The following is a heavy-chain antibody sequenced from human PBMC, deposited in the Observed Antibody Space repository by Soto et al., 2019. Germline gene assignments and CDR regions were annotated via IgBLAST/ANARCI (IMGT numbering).Heavy chain of an antibody. CDR3: ARGNQYCSSTSCPRNPYYYYGMDV. Sequence: QVQLVQSGAEVKKPGASVKVSCKASGYTFTGYYMHWVRQAPGQGLEWMGWINPNSGGTNYAQKFQGWVTMNRDTSISTAYMELSRLRSDDKAVYYCARGNQYCSSTSCPRNPYYYYGMDVWGQGTTVTVSS. CDR1: GYTFTGYY. D-gene: IGHD2-2*01. CDR2: INPNSGGT. V-gene: IGHV1-2*04. J-gene: IGHJ6*02.